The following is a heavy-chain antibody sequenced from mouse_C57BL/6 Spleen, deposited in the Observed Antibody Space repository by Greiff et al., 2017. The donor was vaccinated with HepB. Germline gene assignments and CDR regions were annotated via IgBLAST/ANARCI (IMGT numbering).Heavy chain of an antibody. CDR3: ARHGDSSGYWFAY. V-gene: IGHV5-6*01. D-gene: IGHD3-2*02. Sequence: EVKLVESGGDLVKPGGSLKLSCAASGFTFSSYGMSWVRQTPDKRLEWVATISSGGSYTYYPDSVKGRFTISRDNAKNTLYLQMSSLKSEDTAMYYCARHGDSSGYWFAYWGQGTLVTVSA. CDR2: ISSGGSYT. J-gene: IGHJ3*01. CDR1: GFTFSSYG.